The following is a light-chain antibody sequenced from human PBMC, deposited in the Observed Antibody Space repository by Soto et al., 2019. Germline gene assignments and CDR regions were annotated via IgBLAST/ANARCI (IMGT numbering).Light chain of an antibody. CDR2: DAS. V-gene: IGKV3D-20*02. CDR3: QQRGNWPPT. J-gene: IGKJ3*01. Sequence: EIVLTQSPDTLSLSPGERATLSCRASQSVGSNYLAWYQQKPGQAPRLLMYDASGRASGIPDRFSGSGSGTDFTLTISRLEPEDFAVYYCQQRGNWPPTVGPGTKVDSK. CDR1: QSVGSNY.